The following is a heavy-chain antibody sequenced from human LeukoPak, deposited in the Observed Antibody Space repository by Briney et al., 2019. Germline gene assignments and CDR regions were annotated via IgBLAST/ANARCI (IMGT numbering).Heavy chain of an antibody. Sequence: GGSLRLSCAASGFTFSSYWMTWVRQAPGKGLEWVASIKQDESEKYYADSVKGRSTISRDNARNSLYLQMSSLRADDTAVYYCARDGAFRIYDYWGQGTLVTVSS. CDR2: IKQDESEK. J-gene: IGHJ4*02. CDR3: ARDGAFRIYDY. V-gene: IGHV3-7*01. CDR1: GFTFSSYW. D-gene: IGHD3-3*02.